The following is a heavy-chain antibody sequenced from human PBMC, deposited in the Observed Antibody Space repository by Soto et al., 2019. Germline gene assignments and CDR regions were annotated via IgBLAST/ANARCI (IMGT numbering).Heavy chain of an antibody. J-gene: IGHJ5*02. CDR2: INWNSGTI. CDR3: AKGSHGPSHTGWFDP. V-gene: IGHV3-9*01. Sequence: QPGGSLRLSCAASGFTFDDYAMYWVRQAPGKALEWVSSINWNSGTINYADSVKGRFTISRDNAKNSLYLQMNSLRTEDTALYYCAKGSHGPSHTGWFDPWGQGTQVTVSS. D-gene: IGHD2-8*02. CDR1: GFTFDDYA.